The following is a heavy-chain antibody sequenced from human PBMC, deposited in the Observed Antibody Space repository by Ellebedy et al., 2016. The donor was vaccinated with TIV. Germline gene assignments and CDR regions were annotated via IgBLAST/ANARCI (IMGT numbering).Heavy chain of an antibody. CDR1: IGSFSDYY. V-gene: IGHV4-34*01. J-gene: IGHJ3*02. CDR2: INYSGST. Sequence: SETLSLXXAVYIGSFSDYYWAWIRQPPGKGLEWIGEINYSGSTNYNPSLKSRVTISVDTSDNQFFLKLSSLTAADTAVYYCARVREFIDAFDIWGQGTMVTVSS. CDR3: ARVREFIDAFDI.